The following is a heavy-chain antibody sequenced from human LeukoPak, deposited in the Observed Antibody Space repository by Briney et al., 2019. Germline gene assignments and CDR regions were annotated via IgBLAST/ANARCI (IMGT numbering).Heavy chain of an antibody. J-gene: IGHJ4*02. D-gene: IGHD3-10*01. Sequence: HAGGSLRLSCAASGFTFSSYAMSWVRQAPGKGLEWVSAISGSGGSTYYADSVKGRFTISRDNSKNTPYLQMNSLRAEDTAVYYCAKYGSGSYYNVAHFDYWGQGTLVTVSS. CDR2: ISGSGGST. V-gene: IGHV3-23*01. CDR3: AKYGSGSYYNVAHFDY. CDR1: GFTFSSYA.